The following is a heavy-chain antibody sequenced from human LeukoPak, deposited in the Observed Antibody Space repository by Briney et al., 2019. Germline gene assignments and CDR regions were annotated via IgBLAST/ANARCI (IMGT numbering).Heavy chain of an antibody. V-gene: IGHV3-23*01. CDR1: GFTFSRYA. D-gene: IGHD6-19*01. CDR2: VSTDGDP. CDR3: ARSRSGSVAGTSDY. Sequence: GGALRLSCAASGFTFSRYAMSWVRQAPGKGLEWVSSVSTDGDPYYTDSVKGRFTISRDVSRNTLFLQMISLRAEDTALYSCARSRSGSVAGTSDYWGQGTLVIVSS. J-gene: IGHJ4*02.